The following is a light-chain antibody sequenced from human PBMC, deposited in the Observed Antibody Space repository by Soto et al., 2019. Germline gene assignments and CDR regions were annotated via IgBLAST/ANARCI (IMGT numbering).Light chain of an antibody. Sequence: DIQMTQSPSTLSASVRDRVTITCRASQTINSWLAWYQQRPGKAPRLLIYKASTLESGVPSRFSGSGSGTEFTLTISTLQPDDFAPYYCQQYDSIPYTFGQGTKLDMK. CDR3: QQYDSIPYT. CDR1: QTINSW. V-gene: IGKV1-5*03. CDR2: KAS. J-gene: IGKJ2*01.